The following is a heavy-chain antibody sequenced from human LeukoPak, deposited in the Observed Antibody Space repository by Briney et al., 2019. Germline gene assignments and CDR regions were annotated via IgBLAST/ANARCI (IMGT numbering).Heavy chain of an antibody. CDR1: GFTFSSYS. D-gene: IGHD6-13*01. J-gene: IGHJ4*02. CDR3: AREMTGYTSSAIDY. CDR2: ISSSSSNI. Sequence: GGPLRLSCAASGFTFSSYSMNWVRQAPGEGLEWVSYISSSSSNIYYADSVKGRFTISRDNAKNSLFLQMNSLRAEDTAVYYCAREMTGYTSSAIDYWGQGTLVTVSS. V-gene: IGHV3-48*01.